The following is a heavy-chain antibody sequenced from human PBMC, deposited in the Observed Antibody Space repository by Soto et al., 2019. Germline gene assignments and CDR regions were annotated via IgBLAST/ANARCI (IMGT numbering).Heavy chain of an antibody. CDR2: IKQDGSEE. V-gene: IGHV3-7*04. Sequence: GGSLRLSCAASGFTFSTYWMSWVRQAPGKGLEWVANIKQDGSEEYYVDSVKGRFTISRDNAKNSLYLQMNSLRAEDTAVYYCAKDLSWGQCDYWGQGTLVTVSS. CDR3: AKDLSWGQCDY. CDR1: GFTFSTYW. J-gene: IGHJ4*02. D-gene: IGHD3-16*01.